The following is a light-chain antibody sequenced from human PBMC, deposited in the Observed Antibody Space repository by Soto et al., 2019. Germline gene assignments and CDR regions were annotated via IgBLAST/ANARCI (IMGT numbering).Light chain of an antibody. CDR1: QNVMYN. V-gene: IGKV3-15*01. Sequence: EIVLTQSPATLYVSPGGRATLSCRASQNVMYNLAWYQQKPGQAPRLLVYGATTRATDAPPRFRGSGSGTEFSLTISSLQSDDFATYYCQQYNSYSPATFGQGTKVEI. CDR2: GAT. J-gene: IGKJ1*01. CDR3: QQYNSYSPAT.